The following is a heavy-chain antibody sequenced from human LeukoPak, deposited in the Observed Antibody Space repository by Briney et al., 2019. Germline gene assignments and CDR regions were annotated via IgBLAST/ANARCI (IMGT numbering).Heavy chain of an antibody. CDR1: GFTFSSYA. CDR2: IQRDGGEK. D-gene: IGHD1-26*01. Sequence: GGSLRLSCAASGFTFSSYAMSWVRQAPGKGLEWVANIQRDGGEKYHVDSVKGRFTISRDNAKNSLYLQMNTLRAEDTAVYYCARDLGGSSEYWGQGTLVTVSS. CDR3: ARDLGGSSEY. V-gene: IGHV3-7*01. J-gene: IGHJ4*02.